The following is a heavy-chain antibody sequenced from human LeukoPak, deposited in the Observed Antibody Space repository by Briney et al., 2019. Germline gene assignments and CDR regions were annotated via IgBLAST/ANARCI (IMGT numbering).Heavy chain of an antibody. CDR2: INPNSGGT. CDR1: ASTFSGHY. V-gene: IGHV1-2*02. J-gene: IGHJ4*02. CDR3: ARDYGFYSGLYFFDY. D-gene: IGHD1-26*01. Sequence: ASVKVSCKASASTFSGHYIHWFRQAPGQGLECMGWINPNSGGTRYAQKFQGRVTMTRDTSISTAYMDLSRLRSDDTALYSCARDYGFYSGLYFFDYWGQGTLVTVSS.